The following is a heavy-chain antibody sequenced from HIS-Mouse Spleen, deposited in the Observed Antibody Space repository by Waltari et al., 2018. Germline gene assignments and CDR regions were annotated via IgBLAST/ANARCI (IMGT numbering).Heavy chain of an antibody. J-gene: IGHJ2*01. V-gene: IGHV4-39*07. CDR1: GGSLSRRRYY. CDR2: IYYSGST. D-gene: IGHD6-13*01. CDR3: AREIPYSSSWYDWYFDL. Sequence: QLQLQESGPGLVKPAETLSLTCPVPGGSLSRRRYYWGWIRQPPGKGLEWIGSIYYSGSTYYNPSLKSRVTISVDTSENQFSLKLSSVTAADTAVYYCAREIPYSSSWYDWYFDLWGRGTLVTVSS.